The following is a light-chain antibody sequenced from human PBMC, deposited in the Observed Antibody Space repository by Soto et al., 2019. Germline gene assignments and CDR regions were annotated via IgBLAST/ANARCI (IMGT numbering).Light chain of an antibody. CDR3: QSYDSSLSGRGV. CDR2: GNS. Sequence: QLVLTQPPSVSGAPGQRVTISCTGSSSNIGAGYDVHWYQQLPGTAPKLLIYGNSNRPSGVPDRFSGSKSGTSASLAITGLQAEDEAHYYCQSYDSSLSGRGVFGTGTKLTVL. J-gene: IGLJ1*01. V-gene: IGLV1-40*01. CDR1: SSNIGAGYD.